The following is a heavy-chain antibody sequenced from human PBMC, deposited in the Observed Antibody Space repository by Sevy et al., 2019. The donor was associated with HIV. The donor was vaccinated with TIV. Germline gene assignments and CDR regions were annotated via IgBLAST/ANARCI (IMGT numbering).Heavy chain of an antibody. CDR3: ARWGGYYESSGYYPFDP. Sequence: SETLSLTCTVSGGSISSYYWSWIRQPPGKGLEWIGYIYYSGSTNYNPSLKSRVTISVDTSKNQFSLKLSSVTAADTAVYYCARWGGYYESSGYYPFDPWGQGTLVTVSS. CDR2: IYYSGST. D-gene: IGHD3-22*01. J-gene: IGHJ5*02. V-gene: IGHV4-59*01. CDR1: GGSISSYY.